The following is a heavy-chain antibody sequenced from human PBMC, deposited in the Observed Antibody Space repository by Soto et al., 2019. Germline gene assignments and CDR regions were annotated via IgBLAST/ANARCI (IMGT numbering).Heavy chain of an antibody. V-gene: IGHV4-59*01. Sequence: SETLSLTCSVSRGSTIAYYWSWIRQPPGKGLEWIGYIYYSGSTNYNPSLKSRVTISVDTSKNQFSLKLSSVTAADTAVYYCARDFRLRRCSGGSCYSGGIIDPWGQGTLVTVSS. CDR3: ARDFRLRRCSGGSCYSGGIIDP. CDR2: IYYSGST. J-gene: IGHJ5*02. CDR1: RGSTIAYY. D-gene: IGHD2-15*01.